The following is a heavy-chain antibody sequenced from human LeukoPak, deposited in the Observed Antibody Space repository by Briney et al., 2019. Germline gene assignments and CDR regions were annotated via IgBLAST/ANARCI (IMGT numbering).Heavy chain of an antibody. Sequence: PSETLSLTCTVSGGSISSYYWSWIRQPPGKGLEWIGYIYYSGSTNYNPSLKSRVTISVDTSKNQFSLKLSSVTAADTAVYYCARDSYGSGYSFDYWGQGTLVIVSS. V-gene: IGHV4-59*01. CDR1: GGSISSYY. D-gene: IGHD3-10*01. CDR3: ARDSYGSGYSFDY. J-gene: IGHJ4*02. CDR2: IYYSGST.